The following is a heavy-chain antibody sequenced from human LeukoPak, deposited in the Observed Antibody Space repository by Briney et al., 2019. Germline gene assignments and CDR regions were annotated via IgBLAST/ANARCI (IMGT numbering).Heavy chain of an antibody. CDR1: GYTFTDYY. V-gene: IGHV1-2*02. Sequence: ASVKVSCKTSGYTFTDYYIHWMRQAPGQGLEWMGWINSNSGGTSYAQKFQGRVTLTRDTPTRSAFMELNRLTSDDTAVYYCARTSIAARRADFDYWGQGTVVTVSS. D-gene: IGHD6-6*01. CDR3: ARTSIAARRADFDY. CDR2: INSNSGGT. J-gene: IGHJ4*02.